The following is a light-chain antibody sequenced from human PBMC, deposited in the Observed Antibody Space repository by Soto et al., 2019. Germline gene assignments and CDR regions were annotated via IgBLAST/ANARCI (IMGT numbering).Light chain of an antibody. CDR1: SSDVGGYNY. Sequence: QSALTQPASVSGSPGQSITISCTGTSSDVGGYNYVSWYQQHPGKAPKLMIYEVSNRPSGVSNRFSGSKPGNTASLTISGLQTEDEADYYCRSYTSSSTPLVFGGGTKLTVL. CDR2: EVS. V-gene: IGLV2-14*01. J-gene: IGLJ2*01. CDR3: RSYTSSSTPLV.